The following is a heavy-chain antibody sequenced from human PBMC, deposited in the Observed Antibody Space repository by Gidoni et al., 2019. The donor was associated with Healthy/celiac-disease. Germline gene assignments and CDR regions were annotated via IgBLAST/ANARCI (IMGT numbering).Heavy chain of an antibody. CDR2: TRNKANSYTT. J-gene: IGHJ6*02. CDR3: ARALRGGKEGDYYYYGMDV. D-gene: IGHD2-15*01. CDR1: GFPFSDSS. V-gene: IGHV3-72*01. Sequence: EVQLVESGGGLVQPGGALRPSCAAAGFPFSDSSLVLVRQAPGKGLEWVGRTRNKANSYTTEYAASVKGRFTISRDDSKNSLYLQMNSLKTEDTAVYYCARALRGGKEGDYYYYGMDVWGQGTTVTVSS.